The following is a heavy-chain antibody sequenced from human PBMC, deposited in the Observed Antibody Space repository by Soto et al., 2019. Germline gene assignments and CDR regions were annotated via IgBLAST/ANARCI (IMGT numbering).Heavy chain of an antibody. D-gene: IGHD6-13*01. CDR3: ARGKQQPYYYYGMDV. J-gene: IGHJ6*02. CDR2: IIPIFGTA. CDR1: GCTFSSYA. V-gene: IGHV1-69*13. Sequence: SVKVSCKASGCTFSSYAISWVRQAPGQGLEWMGGIIPIFGTANYAQKFQGRVTITADESTSTAYMELSSLRSEVTAVYYCARGKQQPYYYYGMDVWGQGTTVTVSS.